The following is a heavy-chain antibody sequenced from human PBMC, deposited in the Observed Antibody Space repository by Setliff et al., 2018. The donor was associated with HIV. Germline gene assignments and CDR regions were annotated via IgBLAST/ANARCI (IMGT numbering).Heavy chain of an antibody. CDR3: ARAYGFSSSSHYYYYYMDV. CDR2: IYYSGST. Sequence: SETLSLTCTVSGGSISSGGYYWSWIRQHPGKGLEWIGYIYYSGSTYYNPSLKSRVTISIDTSKNQFSLKLSSVTAADTAVYYCARAYGFSSSSHYYYYYMDVWGKGTTVTVSS. D-gene: IGHD6-6*01. V-gene: IGHV4-31*03. J-gene: IGHJ6*03. CDR1: GGSISSGGYY.